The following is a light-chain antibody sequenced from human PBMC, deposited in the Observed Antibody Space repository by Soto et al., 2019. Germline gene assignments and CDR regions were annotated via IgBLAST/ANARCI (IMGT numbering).Light chain of an antibody. J-gene: IGKJ1*01. CDR1: QSISSY. V-gene: IGKV1-39*01. CDR2: AAS. CDR3: QQSYSTPPWT. Sequence: DIHMTHSPSSLSASVGDRVTITCRASQSISSYLNWYQQKPGKAPKLLIYAASSLQSGVPSRFSGSGSGTDFTLTISSLQPEDFATYYCQQSYSTPPWTFGQGTKV.